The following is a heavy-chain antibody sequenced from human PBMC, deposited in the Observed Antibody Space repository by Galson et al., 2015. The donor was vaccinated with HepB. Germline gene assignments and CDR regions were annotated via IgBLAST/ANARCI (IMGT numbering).Heavy chain of an antibody. Sequence: SVKVSCKASGGTFSSYAISWVRQAPGQGLEWMGGIIPIFGTANYAQKFQGRVTITADESTSTAYMELSSLRSEDTAVYYCARAVVVVAVSLHGGPQNGWFDPWGQGTLVTVSS. D-gene: IGHD2-15*01. CDR2: IIPIFGTA. V-gene: IGHV1-69*13. J-gene: IGHJ5*02. CDR3: ARAVVVVAVSLHGGPQNGWFDP. CDR1: GGTFSSYA.